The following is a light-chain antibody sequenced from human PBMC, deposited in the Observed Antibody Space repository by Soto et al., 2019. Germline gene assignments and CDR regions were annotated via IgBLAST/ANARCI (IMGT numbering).Light chain of an antibody. Sequence: QSVLTQPPSVSGAPGQRVTISGTGSSSNIGSGYDVHWYQQLPGTAPKLLIYGNSNRPSGVTDRFSGSKSGTSASLAITGLQAEDEADYYCQSYDSSLSGWVFGGGTQLTVL. CDR1: SSNIGSGYD. CDR3: QSYDSSLSGWV. CDR2: GNS. J-gene: IGLJ3*02. V-gene: IGLV1-40*01.